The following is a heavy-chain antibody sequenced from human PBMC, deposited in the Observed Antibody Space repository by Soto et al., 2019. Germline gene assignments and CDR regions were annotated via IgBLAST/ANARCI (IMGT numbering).Heavy chain of an antibody. CDR1: GGTFSSYA. CDR3: ARSQGSSTSLEIYYYYSYGMDV. Sequence: QVQLVQSGAEVKKPGSSVKVSCKASGGTFSSYAISWVRQAPGQGLEWMGGIIPISETTNYAQKFQGRVPITADESKSTAYMELSSLRSEDTAVYYCARSQGSSTSLEIYYYYSYGMDVWGQGTTVTVSS. CDR2: IIPISETT. J-gene: IGHJ6*02. V-gene: IGHV1-69*01. D-gene: IGHD2-2*01.